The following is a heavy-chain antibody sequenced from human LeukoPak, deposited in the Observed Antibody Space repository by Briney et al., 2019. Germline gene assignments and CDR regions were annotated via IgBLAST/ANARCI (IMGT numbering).Heavy chain of an antibody. V-gene: IGHV4-59*08. D-gene: IGHD1-26*01. CDR1: SCTISGYA. Sequence: PAGTLTLTCTVSSCTISGYAMTWVRQPPGKGLEWIANIFYSGGSNYYPSLKRRGTISLDTSKKQFSLKLTSVTAADTAVYYCARQSYGGAYYFFGYWGQGTLVAVSS. CDR3: ARQSYGGAYYFFGY. J-gene: IGHJ4*02. CDR2: IFYSGGS.